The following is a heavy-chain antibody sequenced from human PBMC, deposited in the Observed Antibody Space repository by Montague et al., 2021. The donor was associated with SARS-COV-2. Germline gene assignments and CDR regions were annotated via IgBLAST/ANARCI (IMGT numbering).Heavy chain of an antibody. J-gene: IGHJ3*02. V-gene: IGHV3-74*01. D-gene: IGHD3-22*01. CDR1: GFTFRSYW. Sequence: SLRLSCAASGFTFRSYWMHWVRQAPGKGLVWVSRINSDGGSTPYADSVKGRFAISRDNAKNTLYLQMNSLRAEDTAVYYCARAPRRHYYDSTGFAAFDXWGQGTMVTVSS. CDR3: ARAPRRHYYDSTGFAAFDX. CDR2: INSDGGST.